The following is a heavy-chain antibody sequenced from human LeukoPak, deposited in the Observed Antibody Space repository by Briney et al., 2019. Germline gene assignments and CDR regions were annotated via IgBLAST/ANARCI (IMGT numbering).Heavy chain of an antibody. D-gene: IGHD6-6*01. CDR1: GGSISSYY. V-gene: IGHV4-4*07. CDR3: ARGGSSIAARQVPYYYYYYGMDV. J-gene: IGHJ6*02. CDR2: IYTSGST. Sequence: SETLSLTCTVSGGSISSYYWSWIRQPAGKGLEWIGRIYTSGSTNYNPSLKSRVTMSVDTSENQFSLKLSSVTAADTAVYYCARGGSSIAARQVPYYYYYYGMDVWGQGTTVTVSS.